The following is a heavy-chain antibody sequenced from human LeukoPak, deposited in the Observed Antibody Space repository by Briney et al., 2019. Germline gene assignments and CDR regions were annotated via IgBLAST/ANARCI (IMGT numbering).Heavy chain of an antibody. CDR1: GFTFGSYA. CDR3: ARGSPVLRYFDWLLSNSFDY. Sequence: PGGSLRLSCAASGFTFGSYAMSWVRQAPGKGLEWVSYISSSGSTIYYADSVKGRFTISRDNAKNSLYLQMNSLRAEDTAVYYCARGSPVLRYFDWLLSNSFDYWGQGTLVTVSS. D-gene: IGHD3-9*01. J-gene: IGHJ4*02. V-gene: IGHV3-48*03. CDR2: ISSSGSTI.